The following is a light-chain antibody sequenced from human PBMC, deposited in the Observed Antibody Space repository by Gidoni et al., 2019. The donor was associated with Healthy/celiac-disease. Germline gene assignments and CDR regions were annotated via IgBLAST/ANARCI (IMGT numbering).Light chain of an antibody. CDR2: DVS. CDR1: SSDVGGYNY. Sequence: QSALTQPRSVSGSPGQSVTISCTGTSSDVGGYNYVSWYQQPPGKAPKLMIYDVSQRPSGAPDRFSGSKSGNTASLTISGLQAEDEADYYCCSYAGSYSWVFGGGTKLTVL. V-gene: IGLV2-11*01. CDR3: CSYAGSYSWV. J-gene: IGLJ3*02.